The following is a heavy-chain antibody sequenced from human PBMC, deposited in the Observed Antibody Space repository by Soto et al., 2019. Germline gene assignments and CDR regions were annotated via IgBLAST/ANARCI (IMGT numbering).Heavy chain of an antibody. V-gene: IGHV3-30-3*01. CDR1: GFTFSSYA. CDR3: AKTYYDFWSGYPPNYYYYYGMDV. CDR2: ISYDGSNK. Sequence: GGSLRLSCAASGFTFSSYAMHWVRQAPGKGLEWVAVISYDGSNKYYADSVKGRFTISRDNSKNTLYLQMNSLRAEDTAVYYCAKTYYDFWSGYPPNYYYYYGMDVWGQGTTVTVSS. D-gene: IGHD3-3*01. J-gene: IGHJ6*02.